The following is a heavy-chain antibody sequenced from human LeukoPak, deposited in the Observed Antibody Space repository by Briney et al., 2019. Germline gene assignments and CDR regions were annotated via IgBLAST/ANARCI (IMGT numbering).Heavy chain of an antibody. J-gene: IGHJ4*02. D-gene: IGHD2-2*01. CDR1: GFTFTNYW. Sequence: GGSLRLSCAASGFTFTNYWMSWVHQAPGKGLEWVANIKQDGSEKYYVDSVKGRFTISRDNAKNSLYLQMSSLRAEDTALYYCATLPYCSSTSCYDYWGQGTLVTVSS. V-gene: IGHV3-7*01. CDR2: IKQDGSEK. CDR3: ATLPYCSSTSCYDY.